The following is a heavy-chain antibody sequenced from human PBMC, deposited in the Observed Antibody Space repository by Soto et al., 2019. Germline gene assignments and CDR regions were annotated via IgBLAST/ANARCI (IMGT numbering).Heavy chain of an antibody. D-gene: IGHD3-22*01. J-gene: IGHJ4*02. CDR3: ARDQGAAMIVPWADY. CDR1: GYTFTSYY. V-gene: IGHV1-46*01. CDR2: INPSGGST. Sequence: GASVKVSCKASGYTFTSYYMHWVRQAPGQGLEWMGIINPSGGSTSYAQKFQGRVTMTRDTSTSTVYMELSSLSSEDTAVYYCARDQGAAMIVPWADYWGQGTLVTVSS.